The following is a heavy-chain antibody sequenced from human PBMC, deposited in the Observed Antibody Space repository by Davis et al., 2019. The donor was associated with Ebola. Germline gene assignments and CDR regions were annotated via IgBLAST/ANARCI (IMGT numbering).Heavy chain of an antibody. CDR3: ARKTCLNL. V-gene: IGHV3-48*01. CDR2: ISSSSRTI. CDR1: GFTFSNYN. J-gene: IGHJ2*01. Sequence: GESLKISCAASGFTFSNYNMNWVRQAPGKGLEWVSYISSSSRTIYYADSVKGRFTISRDNSKNTLYLQMNSLRAEDTAVYYCARKTCLNLWGRGTLVTVSS.